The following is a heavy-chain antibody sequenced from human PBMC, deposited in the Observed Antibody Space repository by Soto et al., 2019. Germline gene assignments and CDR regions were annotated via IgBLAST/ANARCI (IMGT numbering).Heavy chain of an antibody. CDR3: TRDLRYCSSSTCYAPDY. V-gene: IGHV3-49*03. CDR2: IRSKAYGETT. J-gene: IGHJ4*02. Sequence: PGDSLRLSFPSAGFTLGDYAVSWIRQAPGKGLEWVGFIRSKAYGETTEYAASVKGRFTISRDDSKSIAYLQMNSLKTEDTAVYYCTRDLRYCSSSTCYAPDYWGQGT. D-gene: IGHD2-2*01. CDR1: GFTLGDYA.